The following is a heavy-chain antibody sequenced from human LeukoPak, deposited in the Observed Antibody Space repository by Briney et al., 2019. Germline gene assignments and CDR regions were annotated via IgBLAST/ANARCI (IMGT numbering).Heavy chain of an antibody. J-gene: IGHJ4*02. Sequence: PGGSLRLFCAASKFTFGSYAMSWARQAPGKGLEWVSGISGSGGSTYYADSVRGRFTISRDNSKNTLYLQMNSLRVEDTAVYYCAKDRASVYDILNYGQYFDYWGQGTLVTVSS. CDR3: AKDRASVYDILNYGQYFDY. V-gene: IGHV3-23*01. CDR1: KFTFGSYA. CDR2: ISGSGGST. D-gene: IGHD3-9*01.